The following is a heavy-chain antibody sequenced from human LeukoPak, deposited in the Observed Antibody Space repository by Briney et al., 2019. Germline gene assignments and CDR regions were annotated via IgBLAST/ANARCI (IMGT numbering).Heavy chain of an antibody. Sequence: PGVSLTLSWAGSAFTFSSNPLGWVGQAPGNGLGWVSAINPSGANTDYAYSVRGRFTISRDNSKNTLYLQMNNLRAEDTAVYYCATPTAARRYFDYWGQGTLVTVSS. D-gene: IGHD6-25*01. J-gene: IGHJ4*02. CDR3: ATPTAARRYFDY. CDR2: INPSGANT. V-gene: IGHV3-23*01. CDR1: AFTFSSNP.